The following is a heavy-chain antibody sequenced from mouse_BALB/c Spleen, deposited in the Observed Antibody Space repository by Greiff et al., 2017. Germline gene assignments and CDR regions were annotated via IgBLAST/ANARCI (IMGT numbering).Heavy chain of an antibody. Sequence: VQLQQSGAELVRPGTSVKVSCKASGYAFTNYLIEWVKQRPGQGLEWIGVINPGSGGTNYNEKFKGKATLTADKSSSTAYMQLSSLTSDDSAVYFCARGNDGSYYYAMDYWGQGTSVTVSS. CDR3: ARGNDGSYYYAMDY. J-gene: IGHJ4*01. CDR2: INPGSGGT. CDR1: GYAFTNYL. V-gene: IGHV1-54*01. D-gene: IGHD3-2*02.